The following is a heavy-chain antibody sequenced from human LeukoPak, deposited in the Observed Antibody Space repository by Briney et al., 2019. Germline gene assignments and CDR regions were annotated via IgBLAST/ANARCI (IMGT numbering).Heavy chain of an antibody. CDR2: IDSDGRIT. Sequence: GGSLRLSCAASGFTLRSHWMHWVRQAPGKGLVGVSGIDSDGRITTYADSVKGRFTISRDNAKNTLYLQMNTLRDEDTAVYYCARDFNWNPPDYWGQGTLVTVSS. CDR1: GFTLRSHW. D-gene: IGHD1-1*01. CDR3: ARDFNWNPPDY. V-gene: IGHV3-74*01. J-gene: IGHJ4*02.